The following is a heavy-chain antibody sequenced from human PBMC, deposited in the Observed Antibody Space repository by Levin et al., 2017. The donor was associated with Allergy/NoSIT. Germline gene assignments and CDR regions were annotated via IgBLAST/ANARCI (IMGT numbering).Heavy chain of an antibody. V-gene: IGHV2-5*02. D-gene: IGHD6-13*01. J-gene: IGHJ4*02. CDR1: GFSLSTGGAG. CDR3: ARRAPTQSSSSWYVHPFDY. CDR2: IYWDDDK. Sequence: SGPTLVKPTQTLTLTCTFSGFSLSTGGAGVGWIRQPPGKALEWLALIYWDDDKRYSPSLKSRLTITKDTSKNQVVLTMTNMEPVDTATYFCARRAPTQSSSSWYVHPFDYWGQGTLVTVSS.